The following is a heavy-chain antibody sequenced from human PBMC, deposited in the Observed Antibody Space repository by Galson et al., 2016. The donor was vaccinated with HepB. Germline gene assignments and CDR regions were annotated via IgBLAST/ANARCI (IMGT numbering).Heavy chain of an antibody. CDR3: VRDGGWYAWFDP. J-gene: IGHJ5*02. D-gene: IGHD6-19*01. CDR2: INDHGGTK. CDR1: GFSFSGSW. V-gene: IGHV3-7*03. Sequence: SLRLSCAASGFSFSGSWMSWVRQAPGKGLECVANINDHGGTKYYVDSVKGRFTISRGNVQSSLYLQMNSLRDDDTAVYYCVRDGGWYAWFDPWGQGTLVTVSS.